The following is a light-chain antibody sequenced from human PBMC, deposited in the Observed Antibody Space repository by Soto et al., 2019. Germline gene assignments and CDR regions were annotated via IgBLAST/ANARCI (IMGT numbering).Light chain of an antibody. J-gene: IGKJ1*01. CDR1: QSISSW. V-gene: IGKV1-5*03. CDR3: QQYNSYWT. Sequence: DIQMTQSPSTLSASVGDRVTFTCRASQSISSWLAWYQQKPGKAPKLLIYKASSLESGVPSRFSGSGSGTEFTLTISSLQPDDFATYYCQQYNSYWTFGQGTKVEMK. CDR2: KAS.